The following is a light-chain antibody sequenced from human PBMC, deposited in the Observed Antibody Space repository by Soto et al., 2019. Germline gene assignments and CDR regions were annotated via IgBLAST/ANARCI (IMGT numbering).Light chain of an antibody. CDR2: GAS. V-gene: IGKV1-6*01. Sequence: AIQVTQSPTSLAASVGDRVTITCRSRRDIRNYVGWSQQKPGKAPQLLIYGASSLQRGVSSRCSGSGFGTDFTLNISSLQPEDSANYYCLQDRSHFWTFGQGTKVDIK. CDR1: RDIRNY. J-gene: IGKJ1*01. CDR3: LQDRSHFWT.